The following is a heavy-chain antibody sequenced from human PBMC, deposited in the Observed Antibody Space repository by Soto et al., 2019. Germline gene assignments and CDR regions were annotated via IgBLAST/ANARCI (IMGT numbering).Heavy chain of an antibody. D-gene: IGHD3-9*01. CDR1: GFTVSSKY. CDR3: ARDRDDIMTGPIDY. V-gene: IGHV3-66*01. J-gene: IGHJ4*02. CDR2: IYSDGTT. Sequence: PGGSLRLSCAASGFTVSSKYMSWVRQAPGKGLEWVSVIYSDGTTYYEESVKGRFTISRDNSKNTLYLQMNNLRAEDTAVYYCARDRDDIMTGPIDYWGQGTLVT.